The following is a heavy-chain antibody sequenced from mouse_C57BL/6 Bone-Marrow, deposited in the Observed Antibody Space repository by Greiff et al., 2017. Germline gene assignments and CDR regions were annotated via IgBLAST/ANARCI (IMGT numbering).Heavy chain of an antibody. CDR2: ISSGGSYT. CDR3: ARPYYGSSPFAY. J-gene: IGHJ3*01. Sequence: DVKLVESGGDLVKPGGSLKLSCAASGFTFSSYGMSWVRQTPDKRLEWVATISSGGSYTYYPDSVKGRFTISRDNAKNTLYLQMSSLKSEDTAMYYCARPYYGSSPFAYWGQGTLVTVSA. D-gene: IGHD1-1*01. CDR1: GFTFSSYG. V-gene: IGHV5-6*02.